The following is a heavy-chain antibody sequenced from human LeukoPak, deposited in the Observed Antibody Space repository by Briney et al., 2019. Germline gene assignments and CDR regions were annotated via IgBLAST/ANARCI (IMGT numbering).Heavy chain of an antibody. V-gene: IGHV3-33*06. J-gene: IGHJ4*02. CDR3: AKDSYGDYDKRGINYFHY. CDR2: ICYDGNNK. Sequence: PGRSLRLSCAASGFSFSSYGMHWVRQAPGKGLEWVAVICYDGNNKYYADSVKGRFTIARDNSKKTLYLQMNSLRAENTAVYYCAKDSYGDYDKRGINYFHYWGQGTLVTVSS. CDR1: GFSFSSYG. D-gene: IGHD4-17*01.